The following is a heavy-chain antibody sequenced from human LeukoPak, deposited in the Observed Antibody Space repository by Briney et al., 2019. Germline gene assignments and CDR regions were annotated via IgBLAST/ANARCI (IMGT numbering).Heavy chain of an antibody. J-gene: IGHJ4*02. CDR1: GGTFSSYA. Sequence: GASVKVSCKASGGTFSSYAISWVRQAPGQGLEWMGRIIPIFGTANYAQKFQGRVTITTDESTSTAYMELSSLRSEDTAVYYCARGVRVLRFLEWQGYYFDYWGQGTLVTVSS. CDR3: ARGVRVLRFLEWQGYYFDY. D-gene: IGHD3-3*01. CDR2: IIPIFGTA. V-gene: IGHV1-69*05.